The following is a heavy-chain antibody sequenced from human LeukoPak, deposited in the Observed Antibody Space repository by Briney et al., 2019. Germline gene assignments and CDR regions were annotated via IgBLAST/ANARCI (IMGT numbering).Heavy chain of an antibody. CDR3: AKGPGARRKFNWFDP. V-gene: IGHV3-48*03. Sequence: GGSLRLSCVVSGFSFSSYEMNWVRQAPGKGLEWVSYITANSDTRYYADSVKGRFTISRDNAKNSLYLQMNSLRPEDTAVYYCAKGPGARRKFNWFDPWGQGTLVTVSS. CDR1: GFSFSSYE. CDR2: ITANSDTR. J-gene: IGHJ5*02.